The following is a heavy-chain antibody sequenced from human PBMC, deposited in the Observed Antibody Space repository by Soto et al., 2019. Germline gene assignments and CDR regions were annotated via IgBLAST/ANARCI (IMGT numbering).Heavy chain of an antibody. CDR2: IYWNDDK. CDR1: GFSLSTSGVG. V-gene: IGHV2-5*01. D-gene: IGHD1-20*01. Sequence: SGPTVVNPTQTLTLTWTFYGFSLSTSGVGVGWIRQPPGKALEWLALIYWNDDKCYSPSLKSSLTITKDTSKNQVVLTMTNMDPVDTATYYCAHSNPITGTPVFDYWGQGTLVTVPS. J-gene: IGHJ4*02. CDR3: AHSNPITGTPVFDY.